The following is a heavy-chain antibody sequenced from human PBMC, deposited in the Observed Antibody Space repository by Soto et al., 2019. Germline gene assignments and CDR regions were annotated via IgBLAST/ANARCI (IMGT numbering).Heavy chain of an antibody. V-gene: IGHV3-9*01. D-gene: IGHD1-26*01. CDR3: AKDSGTYYYYGMDV. Sequence: EVQLVESGGGLVQPGRSLRLSCAASGFTFDDYAMHWVRQAPGKGLEWVSGITWNSGSIGYADSVKGRFTISRDNAKNSLYLQMNSLRAEDTALYYCAKDSGTYYYYGMDVWGQGTTVTVSS. CDR1: GFTFDDYA. J-gene: IGHJ6*02. CDR2: ITWNSGSI.